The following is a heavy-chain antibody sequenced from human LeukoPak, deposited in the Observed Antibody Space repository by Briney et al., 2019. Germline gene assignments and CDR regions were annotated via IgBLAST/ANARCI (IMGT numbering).Heavy chain of an antibody. V-gene: IGHV1-8*01. D-gene: IGHD3-10*01. CDR1: GYTFTSYD. J-gene: IGHJ4*02. CDR2: MNPNSGNT. Sequence: ASVKVSCKASGYTFTSYDINWVRQATGQGLEWMGWMNPNSGNTGYAQKFQGRVTMTEDTSTDTAYMELSSLRSEDTAVYYCARLGLTVRGVKMFDYWGQGTLVTVSS. CDR3: ARLGLTVRGVKMFDY.